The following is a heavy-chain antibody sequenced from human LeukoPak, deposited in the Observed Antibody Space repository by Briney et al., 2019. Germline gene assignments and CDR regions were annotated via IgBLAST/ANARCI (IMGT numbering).Heavy chain of an antibody. V-gene: IGHV1-24*01. Sequence: ASVKVSCKFSGYTLTELSMHWVRQAPGKGLEWMGGFDPEDGETIYAQKFQGRVTMTEDTSTDTAYMELSSLRSEDTAVYYCATAIGDYGTWYFDYWGQGTLVTVSS. D-gene: IGHD4-17*01. J-gene: IGHJ4*02. CDR1: GYTLTELS. CDR3: ATAIGDYGTWYFDY. CDR2: FDPEDGET.